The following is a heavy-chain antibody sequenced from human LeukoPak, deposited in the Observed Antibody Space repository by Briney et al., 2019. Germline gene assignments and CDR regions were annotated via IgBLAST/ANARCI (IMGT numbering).Heavy chain of an antibody. J-gene: IGHJ2*01. D-gene: IGHD1-26*01. CDR1: GGSISSYY. CDR3: AREILRPWSFDL. V-gene: IGHV4-59*06. Sequence: PSETLSLTCTVSGGSISSYYWSWIRQHPGKGLEWIGYIYYSGSTYYNPSLKSRVTISVDTSKNQFSLKLSSVAAADTAVYYCAREILRPWSFDLWGRGTLVTVSS. CDR2: IYYSGST.